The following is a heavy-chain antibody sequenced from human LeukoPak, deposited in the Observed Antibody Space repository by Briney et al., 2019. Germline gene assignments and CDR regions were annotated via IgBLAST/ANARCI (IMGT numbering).Heavy chain of an antibody. J-gene: IGHJ4*02. CDR1: GGSISSYY. V-gene: IGHV4-4*07. CDR2: IYTSGST. Sequence: SETLSLTCTVSGGSISSYYWSWIRQPAGKGLEWIGRIYTSGSTNYNPSLKSRVTMSVDTSKNQFSLKLSSVTAADTAVYYCASAPDDYGEYWARFDYWGQGTLVTVSS. D-gene: IGHD4-17*01. CDR3: ASAPDDYGEYWARFDY.